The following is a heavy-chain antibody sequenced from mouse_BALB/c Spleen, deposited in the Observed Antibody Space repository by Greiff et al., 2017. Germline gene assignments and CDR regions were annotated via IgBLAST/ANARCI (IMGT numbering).Heavy chain of an antibody. Sequence: VQLQQPGAELVKPGASVKLSCKASGYTFTSYWMHWVKQRPGQGLEWIGEINPSNGRTNYNEKFKSKATLTVDKSSSTAYMQLSSLTSEDSAVYYCARLYYGSTRYFDVWGAGTTVTVSS. CDR1: GYTFTSYW. CDR2: INPSNGRT. CDR3: ARLYYGSTRYFDV. J-gene: IGHJ1*01. V-gene: IGHV1S81*02. D-gene: IGHD1-1*01.